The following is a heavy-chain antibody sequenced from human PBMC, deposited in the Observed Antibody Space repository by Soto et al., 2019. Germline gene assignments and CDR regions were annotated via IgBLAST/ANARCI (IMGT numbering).Heavy chain of an antibody. Sequence: QVQLQESGPGLVKPSETLSLTCTVSGGSVSSGSYYWSWIRQPPGKGLEWIGYIYYRGSTNYNPYIKSPVTISVDTSKNQFSLKMSSVTAADTAVYYCARGYYGSGSYYNVDWFDPWGQGTLVTVSP. CDR2: IYYRGST. V-gene: IGHV4-61*01. J-gene: IGHJ5*02. CDR1: GGSVSSGSYY. D-gene: IGHD3-10*01. CDR3: ARGYYGSGSYYNVDWFDP.